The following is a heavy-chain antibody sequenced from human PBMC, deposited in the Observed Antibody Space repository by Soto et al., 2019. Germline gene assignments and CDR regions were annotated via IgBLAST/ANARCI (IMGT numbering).Heavy chain of an antibody. D-gene: IGHD3-10*01. Sequence: QVQLQESGPGLVKPSQTLSLTCTVSGGSISSGGYYWSWIRQHPGKGLEWIGYIYYSGSTYYNPSLKSRVIISVDTSKNQFSLKLSSVTAADTAVYYCARGYGSVNWYFDLWGRGTLVTVSS. CDR3: ARGYGSVNWYFDL. CDR1: GGSISSGGYY. J-gene: IGHJ2*01. CDR2: IYYSGST. V-gene: IGHV4-31*03.